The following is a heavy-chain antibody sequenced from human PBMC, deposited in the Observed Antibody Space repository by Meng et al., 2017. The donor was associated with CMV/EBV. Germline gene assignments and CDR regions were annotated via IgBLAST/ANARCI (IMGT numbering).Heavy chain of an antibody. D-gene: IGHD1-26*01. CDR1: GGSISRRNW. Sequence: CAVSGGSISRRNWWSWVRQPPGKGLEWIGEIYHSGSTNYNPSLKSRVTISVDKSKNQFSLKLSSVTAADTAVYYCASEVGATTAVDYWGQGTLVTVSS. J-gene: IGHJ4*02. CDR2: IYHSGST. CDR3: ASEVGATTAVDY. V-gene: IGHV4-4*02.